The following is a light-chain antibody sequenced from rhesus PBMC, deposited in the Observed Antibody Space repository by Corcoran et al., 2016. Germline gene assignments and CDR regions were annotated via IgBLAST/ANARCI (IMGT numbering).Light chain of an antibody. CDR1: ENINNY. V-gene: IGKV1-74*01. CDR2: YAS. CDR3: QHNYGTPLT. Sequence: DIQMTQSPSSLSASLGDRVTITCRASENINNYLNWYRQKPGKAPELLIYYASTLQNGVPSRFSGSGSGTDYTFTISSLHAEDVATYYCQHNYGTPLTFGGGTQVEIK. J-gene: IGKJ4*01.